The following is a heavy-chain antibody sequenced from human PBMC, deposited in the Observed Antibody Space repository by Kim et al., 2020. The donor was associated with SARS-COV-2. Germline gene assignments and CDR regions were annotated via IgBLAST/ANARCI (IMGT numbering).Heavy chain of an antibody. CDR1: GFTFSIYR. J-gene: IGHJ4*02. D-gene: IGHD2-2*01. V-gene: IGHV3-48*02. CDR2: ISHRGET. CDR3: ARDSSHDS. Sequence: GGSLRLSCATSGFTFSIYRMNWVRQAPGKGLEWVSQISHRGETYYADSVKGRFTISRDNAKNSLFLHMNSLIDEDTAVYYCARDSSHDSWGQGTLVTVSS.